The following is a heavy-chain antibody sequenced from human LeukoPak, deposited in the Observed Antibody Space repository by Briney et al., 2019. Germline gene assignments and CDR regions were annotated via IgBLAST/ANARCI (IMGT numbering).Heavy chain of an antibody. CDR2: INPNSGGT. CDR3: ARDGEVTIFGVVITYYMDV. Sequence: ASVKVSCKASGYTFTGYHMHWVRQAPGQGLEWMGWINPNSGGTNYAQKFQGRVTMTRDTSISTAYMELSRLRSDDTAVYYCARDGEVTIFGVVITYYMDVWGKGTTVTVSS. J-gene: IGHJ6*03. D-gene: IGHD3-3*01. V-gene: IGHV1-2*02. CDR1: GYTFTGYH.